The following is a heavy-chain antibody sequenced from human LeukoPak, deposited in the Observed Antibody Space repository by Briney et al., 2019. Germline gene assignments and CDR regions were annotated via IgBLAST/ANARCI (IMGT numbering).Heavy chain of an antibody. CDR3: AIGNAN. J-gene: IGHJ4*02. CDR1: GGSINSYY. Sequence: SETLSLTCTVSGGSINSYYWSWIRQPPGKGLEWIGYISYSGSTNYNPSLKSRVTVSLDTSKNQFFLKLSSVTAADTALYYCAIGNANWGQGTLVTVSS. CDR2: ISYSGST. V-gene: IGHV4-59*01.